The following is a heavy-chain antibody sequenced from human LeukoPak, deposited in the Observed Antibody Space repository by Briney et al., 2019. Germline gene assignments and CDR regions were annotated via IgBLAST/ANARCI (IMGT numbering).Heavy chain of an antibody. CDR2: INHSGST. J-gene: IGHJ4*02. D-gene: IGHD5-18*01. V-gene: IGHV4-34*01. Sequence: SETLSLTCAVYGGSFSGYYWSWIRQPPGKGLEWIGEINHSGSTNYNPSLKSRVTISVDTSKNQFSLKLSSVTAADTAVYYCARALTAMVSAFDYWSQGTLVTVSS. CDR3: ARALTAMVSAFDY. CDR1: GGSFSGYY.